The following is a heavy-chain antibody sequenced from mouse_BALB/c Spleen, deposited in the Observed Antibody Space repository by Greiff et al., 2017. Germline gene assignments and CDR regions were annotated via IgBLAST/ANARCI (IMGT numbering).Heavy chain of an antibody. CDR1: GFTFSSFG. CDR3: ARDAMDY. Sequence: EVQGVESGGGLVKPGGSLKLSCAASGFTFSSFGMHWVRQAPEKGLEWVAYISSGSSTIYYADTVKGRFTISRDNPKNTLFLQMTSLRSEDTAMYYCARDAMDYWGQGTSVTVSS. CDR2: ISSGSSTI. J-gene: IGHJ4*01. V-gene: IGHV5-17*02.